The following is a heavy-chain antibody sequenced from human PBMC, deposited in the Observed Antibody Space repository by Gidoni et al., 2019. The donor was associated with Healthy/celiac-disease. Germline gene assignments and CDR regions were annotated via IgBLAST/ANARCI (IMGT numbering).Heavy chain of an antibody. J-gene: IGHJ6*03. Sequence: QLQLQESGPGLVKPSETLSLTCTVSGGSISSSSYYWGWIRQPPGKGLEWIGSIYYSGSTYYNPSLKSRVTISVDTAKNQFSLKLSSVTAADTAVYYCARRGPPPEIGNDYYYYMDVWGKGTTVTVSS. CDR3: ARRGPPPEIGNDYYYYMDV. CDR2: IYYSGST. D-gene: IGHD1-1*01. V-gene: IGHV4-39*01. CDR1: GGSISSSSYY.